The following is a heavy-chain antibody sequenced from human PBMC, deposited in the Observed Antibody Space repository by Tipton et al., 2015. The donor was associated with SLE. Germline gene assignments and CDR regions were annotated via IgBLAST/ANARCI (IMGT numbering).Heavy chain of an antibody. J-gene: IGHJ2*01. CDR3: ARQTSDGWYFDL. Sequence: TLSLTCTVSGGSISSYYWSWIRQPAGKGLEWIGRIYYSGSTYYNPSLKSRVTISVDTSKNQFSLKLSSVTAADTAVYYCARQTSDGWYFDLWGRGTLVTVSS. CDR2: IYYSGST. CDR1: GGSISSYY. V-gene: IGHV4-59*05.